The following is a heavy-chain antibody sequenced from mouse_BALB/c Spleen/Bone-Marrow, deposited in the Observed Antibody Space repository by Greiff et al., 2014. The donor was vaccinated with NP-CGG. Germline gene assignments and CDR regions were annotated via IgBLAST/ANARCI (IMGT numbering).Heavy chain of an antibody. CDR3: APLSRYFDV. CDR2: IDLFNGGT. V-gene: IGHV1S135*01. Sequence: EVQLVESGPELMKPGASVKISCKASGYSFTSYYMHWVKQSHGKSLEWIGYIDLFNGGTSYNQKFKGKATLTVDKSSSTAYMHLSSLTSEDSAVYYCAPLSRYFDVWGAGTTVTVSS. J-gene: IGHJ1*01. CDR1: GYSFTSYY. D-gene: IGHD6-2*01.